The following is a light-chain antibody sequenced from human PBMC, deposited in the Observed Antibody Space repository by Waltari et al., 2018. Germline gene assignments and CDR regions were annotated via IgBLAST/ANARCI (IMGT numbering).Light chain of an antibody. CDR1: HNIDVF. Sequence: DIQMTQSPSSLSASVGGSVTMSCRASHNIDVFLNWYQQKPGKAPKLLIFGASSLQNGVPSRFSGSGSGTDFTLTITSLSSEDSATYYCQQSQGFPYTFGQGTELEIK. J-gene: IGKJ2*01. CDR3: QQSQGFPYT. CDR2: GAS. V-gene: IGKV1-39*01.